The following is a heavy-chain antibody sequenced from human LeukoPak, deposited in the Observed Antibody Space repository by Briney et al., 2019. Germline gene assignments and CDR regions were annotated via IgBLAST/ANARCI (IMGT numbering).Heavy chain of an antibody. D-gene: IGHD6-13*01. V-gene: IGHV3-30*01. J-gene: IGHJ4*02. Sequence: GGSLRLSCVASGFPFSSYSFHWVRQAPGKGREWVALLSYDGSIKHYADSVKGRFPISRDNSKSSVYLQMDSLKADDTAVYYCARGVSTWYRIDYWGQGTLVTVSS. CDR2: LSYDGSIK. CDR3: ARGVSTWYRIDY. CDR1: GFPFSSYS.